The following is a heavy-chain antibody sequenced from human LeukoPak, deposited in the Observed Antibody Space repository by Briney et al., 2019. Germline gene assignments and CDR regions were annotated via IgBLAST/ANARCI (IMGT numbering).Heavy chain of an antibody. CDR1: GYSISSGYY. CDR3: ARYRIGDGYNPGDY. V-gene: IGHV4-38-2*01. Sequence: SETLSLTCAVSGYSISSGYYWGWIRQPPGKGLEWIGSIHHSGSTYYNPSLKSRVTISVDTSKNQFSLKLSSVTAADTAVYYCARYRIGDGYNPGDYWGQGTLVSVSS. D-gene: IGHD5-24*01. CDR2: IHHSGST. J-gene: IGHJ4*02.